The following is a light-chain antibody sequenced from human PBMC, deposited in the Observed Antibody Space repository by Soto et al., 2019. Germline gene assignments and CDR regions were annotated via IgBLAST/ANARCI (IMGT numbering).Light chain of an antibody. Sequence: QSVLTQPPSVSGAPGQRVTISCTGSSSNIGAGYDVHWYQQLPGTAPKLLITGNSNRPSGVPDRVSGSKSGTSDSLAITGLQAADEDDYYCQSYDSSLYVFGTGTKVTVL. CDR3: QSYDSSLYV. V-gene: IGLV1-40*01. CDR2: GNS. J-gene: IGLJ1*01. CDR1: SSNIGAGYD.